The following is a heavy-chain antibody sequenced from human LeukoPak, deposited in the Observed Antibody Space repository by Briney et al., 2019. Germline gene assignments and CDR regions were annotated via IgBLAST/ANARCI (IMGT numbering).Heavy chain of an antibody. V-gene: IGHV3-23*01. CDR1: GFTVSSNY. CDR2: ISGSGGST. D-gene: IGHD3-22*01. J-gene: IGHJ6*03. CDR3: AKWRSDDSSGYYNYYYYMDV. Sequence: PPGGSLRLSCAASGFTVSSNYMSWVRQAPGKGLEWVSAISGSGGSTYYADSVKGRFTISRDNSKNTLYLQMNSLRAEDTAVCYCAKWRSDDSSGYYNYYYYMDVWGKGTTVTISS.